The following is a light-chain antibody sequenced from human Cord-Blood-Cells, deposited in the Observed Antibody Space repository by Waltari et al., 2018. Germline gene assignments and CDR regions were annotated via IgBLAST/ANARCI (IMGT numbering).Light chain of an antibody. CDR1: QSLLHSDGKTY. CDR3: MQGIHLPYT. V-gene: IGKV2-29*02. J-gene: IGKJ2*01. Sequence: DIVMTKTPLSLSVTPGQPASISCKSRQSLLHSDGKTYLYWYLQKPGQSPQLLIYEVSSRVSGVPDRFSGSGSGTDFTLKISRVEAEDVGVYYCMQGIHLPYTFGQGTKLEIK. CDR2: EVS.